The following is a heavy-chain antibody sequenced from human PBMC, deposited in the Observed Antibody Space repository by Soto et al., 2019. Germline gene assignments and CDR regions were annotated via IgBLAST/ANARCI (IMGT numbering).Heavy chain of an antibody. J-gene: IGHJ4*02. D-gene: IGHD6-13*01. CDR3: ARGSSRWDY. Sequence: SETLSLTCTVSGGSISSSSYYWGWLRQPPEKGLEWIGSIYSGGRNNYNPSLKSRVTMSVDTSKYQFSLRLSSVTAADTAMYYCARGSSRWDYWGQGTLVTVSS. CDR1: GGSISSSSYY. V-gene: IGHV4-39*07. CDR2: IYSGGRN.